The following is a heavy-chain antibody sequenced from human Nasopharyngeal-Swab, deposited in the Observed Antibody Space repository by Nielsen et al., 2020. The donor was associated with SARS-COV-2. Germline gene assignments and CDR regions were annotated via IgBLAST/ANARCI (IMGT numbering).Heavy chain of an antibody. CDR3: ARESLELRYYGMDV. Sequence: QTLSLTCSISGDRVPSNSAAWNWIRQSPSRGLEWLGRTYYRSKWYNDYAVSVKSRITINPDTSKNQFSLQLNSVTPEDTAVYYCARESLELRYYGMDVWGQGTTVTVSS. V-gene: IGHV6-1*01. J-gene: IGHJ6*02. CDR2: TYYRSKWYN. D-gene: IGHD1-7*01. CDR1: GDRVPSNSAA.